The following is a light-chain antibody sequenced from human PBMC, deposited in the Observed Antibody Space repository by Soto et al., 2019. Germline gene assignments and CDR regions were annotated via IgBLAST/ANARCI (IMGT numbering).Light chain of an antibody. Sequence: DIQMTQSPSSLSASVGDRVTITCQASQDISNYLNWYQQKPGKAPNLLIYGASNLQTGVPSRFSGSGSGTDFTFTISSLQAEDIATYYCQQYDDLPITFGQGTRLEI. CDR3: QQYDDLPIT. V-gene: IGKV1-33*01. CDR2: GAS. CDR1: QDISNY. J-gene: IGKJ5*01.